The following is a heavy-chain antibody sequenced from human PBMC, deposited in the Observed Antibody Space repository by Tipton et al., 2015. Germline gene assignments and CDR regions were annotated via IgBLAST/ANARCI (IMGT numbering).Heavy chain of an antibody. V-gene: IGHV4-39*01. D-gene: IGHD3-9*01. CDR2: IHYGGNT. CDR1: GDSISRSNYY. Sequence: TLSLTCAVSGDSISRSNYYWGWIRQPPGMGLEWIASIHYGGNTHYNPSLMSRVTISVDTSKKQFSLKLTSVTAADTAVYYCACQDYDSLTRDYQTVDYWGQGTLVTVSS. J-gene: IGHJ4*02. CDR3: ACQDYDSLTRDYQTVDY.